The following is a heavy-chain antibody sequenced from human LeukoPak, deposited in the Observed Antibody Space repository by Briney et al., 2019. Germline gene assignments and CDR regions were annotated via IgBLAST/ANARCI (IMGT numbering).Heavy chain of an antibody. CDR3: TTDYYDSSGYYYLDY. V-gene: IGHV3-15*01. J-gene: IGHJ4*02. Sequence: GGSLRLSCAASGFTFSNAWMSWVRQAPGKGLEWVGRIKSKTDGGTTDYAAPVKGRFTISRDDSKNTLHLQMNSLKTKDTAVYYCTTDYYDSSGYYYLDYWGQGTLVTVSS. CDR2: IKSKTDGGTT. CDR1: GFTFSNAW. D-gene: IGHD3-22*01.